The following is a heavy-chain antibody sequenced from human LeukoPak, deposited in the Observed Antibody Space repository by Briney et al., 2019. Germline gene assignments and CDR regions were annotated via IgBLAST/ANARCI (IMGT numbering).Heavy chain of an antibody. V-gene: IGHV1-46*01. CDR3: STSVGGTEFDS. J-gene: IGHJ4*02. CDR1: GYTFSRQY. Sequence: ASVKASCKASGYTFSRQYMHFVRQAPGQGLEWMGIINPSSGNTNYAQKFQGRVTMTRDTSTSTIYMDLSSLRSDDTAVYYCSTSVGGTEFDSWGQGALVTVSS. CDR2: INPSSGNT. D-gene: IGHD3-16*01.